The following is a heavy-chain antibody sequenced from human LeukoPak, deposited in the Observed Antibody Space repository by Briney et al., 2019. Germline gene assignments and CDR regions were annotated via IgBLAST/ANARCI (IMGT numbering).Heavy chain of an antibody. CDR3: TRLLPDYYDSSVNFDY. Sequence: GGSLRLSCAASGFTFSGSAMHWVRQASGKGLEWIGRIRSKANNYATAYAASVKGRFTISRDDSKSTAYLQMNSLKTEDTAVYYCTRLLPDYYDSSVNFDYWGQGTLVTVSS. CDR1: GFTFSGSA. D-gene: IGHD3-22*01. CDR2: IRSKANNYAT. V-gene: IGHV3-73*01. J-gene: IGHJ4*02.